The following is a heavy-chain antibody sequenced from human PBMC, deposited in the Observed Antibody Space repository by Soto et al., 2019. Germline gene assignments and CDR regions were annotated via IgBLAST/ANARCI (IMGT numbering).Heavy chain of an antibody. CDR3: ARDKVPVVTYDYYYYGMDV. D-gene: IGHD2-21*02. CDR1: GYTFTSYG. V-gene: IGHV1-18*01. CDR2: ISAYNGNT. J-gene: IGHJ6*02. Sequence: QVQLVQSGAEVKKPGASVKVSCKASGYTFTSYGISWVRQAPGQGLEWRGWISAYNGNTNYAQKLQGRVTMTTDTSTSTAYMERRSLRSDDTAVYYCARDKVPVVTYDYYYYGMDVWGQGTTVTVSS.